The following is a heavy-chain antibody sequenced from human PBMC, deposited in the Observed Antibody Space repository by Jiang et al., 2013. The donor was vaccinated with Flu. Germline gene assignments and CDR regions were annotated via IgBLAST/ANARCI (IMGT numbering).Heavy chain of an antibody. V-gene: IGHV5-51*01. CDR2: IYPDDSNT. CDR1: YW. J-gene: IGHJ4*02. D-gene: IGHD6-6*01. Sequence: YWISWVRQMPGKGLEWMGIIYPDDSNTKYSPSFQGQVTISADTSISAAYLQWRSLKASDTAIYYCTRHGHEYSSSSPFDYWGQGTLVTVSS. CDR3: TRHGHEYSSSSPFDY.